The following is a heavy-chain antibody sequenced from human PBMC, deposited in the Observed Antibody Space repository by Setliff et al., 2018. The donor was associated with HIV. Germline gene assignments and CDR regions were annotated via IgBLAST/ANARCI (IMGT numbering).Heavy chain of an antibody. CDR3: ATDPGYSSTWYSESFQH. CDR1: GYTLTELS. J-gene: IGHJ1*01. Sequence: ASVKVSCKISGYTLTELSIHWVRQAPGKGLGWMANFDPEDGETFYAQKFQGRLTMTEDTSTDTAYMELSSLRSDDTAMYYCATDPGYSSTWYSESFQHWGQGTVVTV. V-gene: IGHV1-24*01. D-gene: IGHD6-13*01. CDR2: FDPEDGET.